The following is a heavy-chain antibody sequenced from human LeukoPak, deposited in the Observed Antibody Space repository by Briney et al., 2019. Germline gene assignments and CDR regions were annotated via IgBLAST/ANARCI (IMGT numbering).Heavy chain of an antibody. J-gene: IGHJ5*02. V-gene: IGHV4-59*01. CDR3: ARELDDYSNYDRWFDP. CDR1: GGSFSGYY. CDR2: IYYSGST. D-gene: IGHD4-11*01. Sequence: SETLSLTCAVYGGSFSGYYWSWIRQPPGKGLEWIGYIYYSGSTNYNPSLKSRVTISVDTSKNQFSLKLSSVTAADTAVYYCARELDDYSNYDRWFDPWGQGTLATVSS.